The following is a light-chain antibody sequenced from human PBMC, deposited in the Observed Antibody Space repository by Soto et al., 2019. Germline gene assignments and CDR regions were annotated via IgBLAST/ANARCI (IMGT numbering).Light chain of an antibody. CDR1: SSDVGGYNY. CDR2: DVS. CDR3: SSYTSSSTLV. V-gene: IGLV2-14*01. J-gene: IGLJ2*01. Sequence: QSVLTQPASVSGSPGQSITISCTGTSSDVGGYNYVSWYQQHPGKAPKLMIYDVSNRPSGVLTRFSGSKSGNTASLTISGLQAEDEADYYCSSYTSSSTLVFGGGTKVTVL.